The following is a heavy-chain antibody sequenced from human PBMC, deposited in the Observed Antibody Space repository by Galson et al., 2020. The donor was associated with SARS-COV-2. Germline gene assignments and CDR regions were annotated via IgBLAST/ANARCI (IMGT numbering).Heavy chain of an antibody. J-gene: IGHJ4*02. CDR2: ISSSSSTI. Sequence: GESLKISCAASGFTFSSSSVNWVRQAPGKGLEWVSYISSSSSTIYYADSVKGRFTISRDNAKNSLYLQINSLRAEDTAVYYCARDRAAYYFDYWGQGTLVTVSS. V-gene: IGHV3-48*04. CDR3: ARDRAAYYFDY. CDR1: GFTFSSSS.